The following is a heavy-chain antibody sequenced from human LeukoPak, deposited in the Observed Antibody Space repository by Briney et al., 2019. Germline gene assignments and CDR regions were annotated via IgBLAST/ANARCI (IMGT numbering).Heavy chain of an antibody. CDR3: VRICYGPDY. V-gene: IGHV1-2*02. D-gene: IGHD2-8*01. J-gene: IGHJ4*02. Sequence: ASVKVSCKASGYTFTDYYIHWVRQAPGQGLEWMGWINPNSGGTNYAQKFQGRITMTRDTSITTAYMELSSLRSGDTAVYYCVRICYGPDYWGQGTLVTVSS. CDR2: INPNSGGT. CDR1: GYTFTDYY.